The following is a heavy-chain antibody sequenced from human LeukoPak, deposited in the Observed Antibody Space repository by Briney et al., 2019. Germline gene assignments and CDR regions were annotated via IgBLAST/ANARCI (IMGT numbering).Heavy chain of an antibody. Sequence: PSETLSLTCSVSDDSITMYYWTWIRQPPGKGLEWIGYVDHTGSSNFNPSLNGRVSISRDTTKNLFSLRLRSVTAADTAVYFCARGRVSSSTWYSTYYYYFYMDVWGKGTTVTVSS. D-gene: IGHD1-1*01. CDR1: DDSITMYY. CDR3: ARGRVSSSTWYSTYYYYFYMDV. CDR2: VDHTGSS. V-gene: IGHV4-59*01. J-gene: IGHJ6*03.